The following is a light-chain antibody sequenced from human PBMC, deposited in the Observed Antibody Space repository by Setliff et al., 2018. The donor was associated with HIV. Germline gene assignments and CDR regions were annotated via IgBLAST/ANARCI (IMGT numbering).Light chain of an antibody. Sequence: QSALAQPASVSGSPGQSITISCTGSSSDIGDYESVSWYQQHPGEVPKLMIYDVTKRPSGVSNRFSASKSGNTASLTISGLQAEDEAHYYCCSYAGGDTWIFGGGTKATVL. J-gene: IGLJ2*01. V-gene: IGLV2-23*02. CDR1: SSDIGDYES. CDR2: DVT. CDR3: CSYAGGDTWI.